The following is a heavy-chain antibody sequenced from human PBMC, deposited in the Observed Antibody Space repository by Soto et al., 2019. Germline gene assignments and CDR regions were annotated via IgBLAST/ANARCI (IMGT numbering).Heavy chain of an antibody. D-gene: IGHD3-22*01. CDR2: ISYNGASA. V-gene: IGHV3-64D*06. CDR1: GFPFSIYV. CDR3: EKYYDNSGYYSRPAYLDY. Sequence: GGSLRLSCSASGFPFSIYVMHWVRQSPGKGLEYVSSISYNGASAYYADSVKGRFTISRDNSKNTLYLQMSSLTPDDTAVYFCEKYYDNSGYYSRPAYLDYWGQGTLVTVSS. J-gene: IGHJ4*02.